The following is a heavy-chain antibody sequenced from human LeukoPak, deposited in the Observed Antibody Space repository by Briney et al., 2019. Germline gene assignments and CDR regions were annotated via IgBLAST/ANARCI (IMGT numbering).Heavy chain of an antibody. J-gene: IGHJ4*02. CDR1: GGSFSGSY. CDR3: ARGPHTGVNYYDSSGYYY. Sequence: PSETLSLTCAVHGGSFSGSYWSWIRQPPGKGLEWVGEINHSGNTNYNPSLKSRVTISVATSRNQFSLKLSSVTAADTAAYYCARGPHTGVNYYDSSGYYYWGQGTLVTVSS. V-gene: IGHV4-34*01. CDR2: INHSGNT. D-gene: IGHD3-22*01.